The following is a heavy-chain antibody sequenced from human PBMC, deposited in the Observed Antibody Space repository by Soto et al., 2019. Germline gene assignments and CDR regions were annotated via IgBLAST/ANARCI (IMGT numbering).Heavy chain of an antibody. Sequence: PGGSLRLSCEASGFTLKSYEVNWVRQAPGKGLEWISYITSSTRTTYYADSVKGRFTISRDNSKNTLYLQMNSLRAEDTAVYYCAKDIEISKIQYNWFDPWGQGTLVTVSS. CDR1: GFTLKSYE. V-gene: IGHV3-48*01. CDR2: ITSSTRTT. J-gene: IGHJ5*02. D-gene: IGHD2-15*01. CDR3: AKDIEISKIQYNWFDP.